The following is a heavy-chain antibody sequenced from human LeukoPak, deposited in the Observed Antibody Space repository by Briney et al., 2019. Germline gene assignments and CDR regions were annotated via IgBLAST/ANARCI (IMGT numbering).Heavy chain of an antibody. V-gene: IGHV3-48*03. CDR1: GFTFSSYE. Sequence: GGSLRLSCAASGFTFSSYEMNWVRQAPGKGLEWVSYISSSGSTIYYADSVKGRFTISRDNAKNSLYLQMNSLRAEDTAVYYCAQAAAGMSPTDYWGQRTLVTVSS. CDR2: ISSSGSTI. D-gene: IGHD6-13*01. CDR3: AQAAAGMSPTDY. J-gene: IGHJ4*02.